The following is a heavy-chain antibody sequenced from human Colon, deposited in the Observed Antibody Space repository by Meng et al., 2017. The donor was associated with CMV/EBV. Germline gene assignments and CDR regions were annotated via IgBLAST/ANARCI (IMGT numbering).Heavy chain of an antibody. CDR3: ASLKDYDGRGYYYFES. V-gene: IGHV4-4*02. CDR2: VYLGGTI. CDR1: GGSITNRNL. D-gene: IGHD3-22*01. Sequence: QARLQQSGARVVEPLATLSLTCTVSGGSITNRNLWSWVRLPPGKGLEWIGEVYLGGTIHHHPSLQSRVTISLAKAKDHLSLKLASVTAADTAVYYCASLKDYDGRGYYYFESWGQGTLVSVSS. J-gene: IGHJ4*02.